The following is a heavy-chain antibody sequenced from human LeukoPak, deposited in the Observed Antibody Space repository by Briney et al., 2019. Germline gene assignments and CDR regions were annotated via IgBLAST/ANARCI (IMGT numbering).Heavy chain of an antibody. CDR3: ARSGKGYCSSTSCYFSPFDP. CDR1: GYTFTSYG. Sequence: ASVKVSCKASGYTFTSYGISWVRQAPGQGLEWMGRIIPILGIANYAQKFRGRVTITADKSTSTAYMELSSLRSEDTAVYYCARSGKGYCSSTSCYFSPFDPWGQGTLVTVSS. V-gene: IGHV1-69*04. CDR2: IIPILGIA. D-gene: IGHD2-2*01. J-gene: IGHJ5*02.